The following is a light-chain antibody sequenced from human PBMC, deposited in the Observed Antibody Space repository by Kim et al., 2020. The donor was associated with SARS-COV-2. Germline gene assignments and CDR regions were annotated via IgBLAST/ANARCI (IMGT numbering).Light chain of an antibody. CDR2: DVT. J-gene: IGLJ2*01. Sequence: QSVTISCIGTSSDVGNYQFVSWYQQHPGKAPNLIIFDVTERPSGVPDRFSASTSGNTASLTISGLQAADDADYYCCSFAGSYTPVIFGGGTQLTVL. V-gene: IGLV2-11*01. CDR1: SSDVGNYQF. CDR3: CSFAGSYTPVI.